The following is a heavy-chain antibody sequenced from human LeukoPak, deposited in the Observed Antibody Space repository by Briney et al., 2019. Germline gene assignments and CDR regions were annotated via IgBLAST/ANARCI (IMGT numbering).Heavy chain of an antibody. CDR3: AKDVLLVENWDYFDY. D-gene: IGHD7-27*01. J-gene: IGHJ4*02. CDR2: ISGSGGST. Sequence: GGSLRLSCAASGFTFSSYAMSWVRQAPGKGLEWVSAISGSGGSTYYADSVKGRFTISRDNSKNTLYLQMNSLRAEDTAVYYCAKDVLLVENWDYFDYWGQGTLVTVSS. CDR1: GFTFSSYA. V-gene: IGHV3-23*01.